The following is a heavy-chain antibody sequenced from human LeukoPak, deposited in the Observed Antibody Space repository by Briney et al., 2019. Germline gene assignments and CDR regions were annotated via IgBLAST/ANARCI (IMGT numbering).Heavy chain of an antibody. CDR2: ISSGISYI. Sequence: PGGSLRLSCAASGFTFSSYSMNWVRQAPGKGLEWVSSISSGISYIYYADSVKGRFTISRDNAKKSLCLQMNSLSAEDTAVYYCACTSGYDFSSYYYYYMDVWGKGTTVTVSS. J-gene: IGHJ6*03. CDR1: GFTFSSYS. D-gene: IGHD5-12*01. CDR3: ACTSGYDFSSYYYYYMDV. V-gene: IGHV3-21*01.